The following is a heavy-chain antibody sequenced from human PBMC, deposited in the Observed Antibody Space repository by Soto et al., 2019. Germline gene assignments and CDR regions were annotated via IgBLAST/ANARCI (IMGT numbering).Heavy chain of an antibody. CDR3: AREGSPGDGYNSWYFDL. V-gene: IGHV3-23*01. J-gene: IGHJ2*01. CDR1: GFTFSSYA. Sequence: EVQLLESGGGLVQPGGSLRLSCAASGFTFSSYAMSWVRQAPGKGLEWVSAISGSGGSTYYADSVKGRFTISRDNSKNTLYLQMNSLRAEDTAVYYCAREGSPGDGYNSWYFDLWDRGTLVTVSS. CDR2: ISGSGGST. D-gene: IGHD5-12*01.